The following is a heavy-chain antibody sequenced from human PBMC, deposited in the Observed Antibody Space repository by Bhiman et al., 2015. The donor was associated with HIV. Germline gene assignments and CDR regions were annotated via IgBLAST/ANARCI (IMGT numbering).Heavy chain of an antibody. V-gene: IGHV3-33*03. CDR1: GFTFSSYG. CDR3: AKPYYGMDV. CDR2: IWYDGSNK. J-gene: IGHJ6*02. Sequence: QVQLVESGGGVVQPGRSLRLSCTASGFTFSSYGMHWVRQAPGKGLEWVAVIWYDGSNKYYRDSVKGRFTISRDNSKNTLYLQMNSLRAEDTAVYYCAKPYYGMDVWGQGTTVTVSS.